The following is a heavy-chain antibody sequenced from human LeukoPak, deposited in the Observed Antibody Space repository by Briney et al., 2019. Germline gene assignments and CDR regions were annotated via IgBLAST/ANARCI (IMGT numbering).Heavy chain of an antibody. V-gene: IGHV4-34*01. Sequence: PSETLSLTCAVYGGSFSGYYWSWIRQPPGKGLEWIGEINHSGSTNYNPSLKSRVTISVDTSKNQFSLKLSSVTAADTAVYYCARDREITMVRGVIKRGWFDPWGQGTLVTVSS. CDR3: ARDREITMVRGVIKRGWFDP. CDR1: GGSFSGYY. J-gene: IGHJ5*02. D-gene: IGHD3-10*01. CDR2: INHSGST.